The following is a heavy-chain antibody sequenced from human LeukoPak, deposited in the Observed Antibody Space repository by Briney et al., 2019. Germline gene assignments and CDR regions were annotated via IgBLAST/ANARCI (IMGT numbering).Heavy chain of an antibody. J-gene: IGHJ5*02. CDR3: AGGKASNPDL. D-gene: IGHD1-14*01. Sequence: PGGSLRLSCAASGFTFSNYWMHWVRQAPGKGLVWVSRISSDGSSPSYAASVKGRFTISRDNARNTLYLQMNSLRVEDTAVYYCAGGKASNPDLWGQGTLVAVSS. V-gene: IGHV3-74*01. CDR1: GFTFSNYW. CDR2: ISSDGSSP.